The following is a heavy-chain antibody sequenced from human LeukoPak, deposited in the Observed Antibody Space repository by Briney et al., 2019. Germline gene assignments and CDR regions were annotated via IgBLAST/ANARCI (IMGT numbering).Heavy chain of an antibody. Sequence: ASVKVSCKASGYTFTSYDINWVRRATGQGLEWMGWMNPNSGNTGYAQKFQGRVTMTRNTSISTAYMELSSLRSEDTAVYYCAMQRTYYYDSSGYRHRYFDYWGQGTLVTVSS. CDR1: GYTFTSYD. CDR3: AMQRTYYYDSSGYRHRYFDY. CDR2: MNPNSGNT. V-gene: IGHV1-8*01. D-gene: IGHD3-22*01. J-gene: IGHJ4*02.